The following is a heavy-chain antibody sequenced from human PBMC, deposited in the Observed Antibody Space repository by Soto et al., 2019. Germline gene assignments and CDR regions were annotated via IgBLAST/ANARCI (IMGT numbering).Heavy chain of an antibody. J-gene: IGHJ6*02. D-gene: IGHD3-16*02. V-gene: IGHV3-23*01. CDR2: ISGSGGST. CDR1: GFTFSSYA. Sequence: AGGSLRLSCAASGFTFSSYAMSLVRQAPGKGLECVSAISGSGGSTYYADSVKGRFTISRDNSKNTLYLQMNSLRAEDTAVYYCAKDQVITFGGVIAPYGGMDGGGQGTTVTVSS. CDR3: AKDQVITFGGVIAPYGGMDG.